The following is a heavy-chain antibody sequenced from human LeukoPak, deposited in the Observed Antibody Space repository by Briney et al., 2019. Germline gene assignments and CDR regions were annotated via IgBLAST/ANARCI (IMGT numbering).Heavy chain of an antibody. Sequence: GESLKISCKGSGYSFTSYWIGWVRQMPGKGLEWMGIIYPGDSDTRYSPSFQGQVTISADKSISTAYLQWSSLKASDTAMYYCARSVAYCGGDCDIPFVDYWGQGTLVTVSS. CDR2: IYPGDSDT. J-gene: IGHJ4*02. V-gene: IGHV5-51*01. CDR1: GYSFTSYW. D-gene: IGHD2-21*02. CDR3: ARSVAYCGGDCDIPFVDY.